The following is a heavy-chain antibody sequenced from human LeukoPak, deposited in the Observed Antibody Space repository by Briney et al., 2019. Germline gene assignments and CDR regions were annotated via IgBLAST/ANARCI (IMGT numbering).Heavy chain of an antibody. CDR3: AKGSSWYPSDAFDI. Sequence: GGSLRLSCAASGFTFSSYSMNWVRQAPGKGLEWVSSISSSSSYIYYADSVKGRFTISRDNAKNSLYLQMNSLRAEDTALYYCAKGSSWYPSDAFDIWGQGTMVTVSS. CDR1: GFTFSSYS. CDR2: ISSSSSYI. D-gene: IGHD6-13*01. J-gene: IGHJ3*02. V-gene: IGHV3-21*04.